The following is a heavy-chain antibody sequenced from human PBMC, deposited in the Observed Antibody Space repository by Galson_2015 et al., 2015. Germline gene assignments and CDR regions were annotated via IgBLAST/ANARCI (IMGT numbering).Heavy chain of an antibody. D-gene: IGHD6-13*01. Sequence: SLRLSCAASGFTFSSYGMHWVRQAPGKGLEWVAVISYDGGNKYSADSVKGRFTISRDNSKNTLYLQMNSLRAEDTAVYYCAKDRQAGAGKVTPSDYWGQGTLVTVSS. J-gene: IGHJ4*02. CDR3: AKDRQAGAGKVTPSDY. V-gene: IGHV3-30*18. CDR1: GFTFSSYG. CDR2: ISYDGGNK.